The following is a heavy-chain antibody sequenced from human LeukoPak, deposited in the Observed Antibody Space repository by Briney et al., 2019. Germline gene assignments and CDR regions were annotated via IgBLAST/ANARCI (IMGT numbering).Heavy chain of an antibody. D-gene: IGHD3-22*01. CDR2: FDPEDGET. V-gene: IGHV1-24*01. CDR1: GYTLTELS. CDR3: ATEVYDSSGYGAEETRSLDY. J-gene: IGHJ4*02. Sequence: GASVKVSCKVSGYTLTELSMHWVRQAPGKGLEWMGGFDPEDGETIYAQKFQGGVTMTEDTSTDTAYMELSSLRSEDTAVYYCATEVYDSSGYGAEETRSLDYWGQGTLVTVSS.